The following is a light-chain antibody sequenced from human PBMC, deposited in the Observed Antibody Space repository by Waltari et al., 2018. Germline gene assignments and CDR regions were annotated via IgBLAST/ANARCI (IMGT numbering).Light chain of an antibody. V-gene: IGKV3-15*01. CDR3: QQYNNWPYT. CDR1: QSVSST. CDR2: GAS. Sequence: EIVMTQSPATLSVSPGERATLPCRASQSVSSTLAWYQQKPGQAPRLLIYGASTRATGIPARVSGSGSGTEFTLTISSMQSEDFAVYYCQQYNNWPYTFGQGTKLEIK. J-gene: IGKJ2*01.